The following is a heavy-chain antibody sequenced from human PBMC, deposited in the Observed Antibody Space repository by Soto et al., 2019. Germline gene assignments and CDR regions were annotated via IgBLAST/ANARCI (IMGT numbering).Heavy chain of an antibody. CDR2: ISGSGGSA. V-gene: IGHV3-23*01. J-gene: IGHJ6*03. Sequence: DVQLLESGGGLVQPGGSLRLSCATSGFTFSSYAMSWVRQAPGRGLEWVSAISGSGGSAYYADSVKGRFTISRDKSKNTLSLQMNSLRGEDTAVYYCAKFFSTYYIYHYMDVWGRGTTVTVSS. CDR1: GFTFSSYA. CDR3: AKFFSTYYIYHYMDV. D-gene: IGHD3-10*01.